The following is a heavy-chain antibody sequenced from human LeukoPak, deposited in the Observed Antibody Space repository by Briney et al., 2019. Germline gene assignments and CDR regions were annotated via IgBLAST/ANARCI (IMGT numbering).Heavy chain of an antibody. V-gene: IGHV4-59*11. CDR2: IYYSGST. D-gene: IGHD1-20*01. Sequence: SETLSLTCTVSGGSISSHYWSWIRQRPGKGLGWMGYIYYSGSTNYNPSLKSRVTISVDTSKTQYSLKLSSVTAADTAVYYCARTGITGNGEDYWGQGTLVTVSS. CDR3: ARTGITGNGEDY. CDR1: GGSISSHY. J-gene: IGHJ4*02.